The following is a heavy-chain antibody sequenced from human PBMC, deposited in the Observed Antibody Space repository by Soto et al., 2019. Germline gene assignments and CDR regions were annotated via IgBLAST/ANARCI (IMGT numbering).Heavy chain of an antibody. V-gene: IGHV4-59*12. J-gene: IGHJ5*02. CDR3: ATECTSTKCYYH. D-gene: IGHD2-2*01. CDR1: GGSMSRYY. Sequence: SETLSLTCTVSGGSMSRYYWSWIRQPPGKGLECIGYIYYTGSTNYNPSLNSRVTISIDTSKNQISLNLRAEDTAVYYCATECTSTKCYYHWGRGTQVTVSS. CDR2: IYYTGST.